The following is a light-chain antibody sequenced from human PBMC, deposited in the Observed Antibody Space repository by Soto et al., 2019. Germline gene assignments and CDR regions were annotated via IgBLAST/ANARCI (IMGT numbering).Light chain of an antibody. V-gene: IGKV3-20*01. Sequence: EIVLTQSPGTLSLSPGERATLSCRASQSVSSTYLAWYQQKPGQAPRLLIYGASSRATGVPDRFSGSGSGADFTLTISRLEPEDFAVYYCQHYINSPLTFGGGTKVDIK. CDR3: QHYINSPLT. J-gene: IGKJ4*01. CDR1: QSVSSTY. CDR2: GAS.